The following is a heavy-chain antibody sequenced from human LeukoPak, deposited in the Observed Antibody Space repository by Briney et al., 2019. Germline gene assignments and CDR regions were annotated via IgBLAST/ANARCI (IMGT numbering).Heavy chain of an antibody. J-gene: IGHJ4*02. CDR3: ARDEYSGTSPSDY. D-gene: IGHD1-26*01. Sequence: GASVKVSCKASGGTFSSYAISWVRQAPGQGLEWMGWISAYNGNTNYAQKLQGRVTMTTDTSTSTAYMELRSLRSDDTAVYYCARDEYSGTSPSDYWGQGTLVTVSS. CDR1: GGTFSSYA. CDR2: ISAYNGNT. V-gene: IGHV1-18*01.